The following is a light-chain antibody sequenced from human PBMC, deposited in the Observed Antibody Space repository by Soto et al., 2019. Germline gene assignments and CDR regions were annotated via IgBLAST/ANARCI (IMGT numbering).Light chain of an antibody. CDR3: QQYNSYST. CDR1: QNIGTW. CDR2: DAS. Sequence: DNQMTQSPSTLSASIGDRVTITCRASQNIGTWLAWYQQKLGKAPKLLIYDASSLESGVPSRFSGSGSGTEFTLTISSLQPDDFATYYCQQYNSYSTFGQGTKVDIK. V-gene: IGKV1-5*01. J-gene: IGKJ1*01.